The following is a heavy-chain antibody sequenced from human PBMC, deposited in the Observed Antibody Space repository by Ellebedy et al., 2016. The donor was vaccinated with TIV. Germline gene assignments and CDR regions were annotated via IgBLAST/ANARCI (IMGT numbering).Heavy chain of an antibody. V-gene: IGHV1-69*13. CDR2: IIPVFGTA. Sequence: AASVKVSCKASGGTFSSYAISWVRQAPGQGLEWMGGIIPVFGTAKYAPKVQGRVTIIADELTTTAYLELSSLRSEDTAVYYCLSYSSALDFFDYWGQGTLVTVSS. J-gene: IGHJ4*02. CDR3: LSYSSALDFFDY. CDR1: GGTFSSYA. D-gene: IGHD6-19*01.